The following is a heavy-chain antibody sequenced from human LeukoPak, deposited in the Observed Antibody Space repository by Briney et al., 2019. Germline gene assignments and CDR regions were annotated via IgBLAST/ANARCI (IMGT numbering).Heavy chain of an antibody. V-gene: IGHV4-61*02. Sequence: PSETLSLTCTVSGGSINSGSYYWSWIRQPAGKGLEWIGRIYTSGTTNYNPSLKSRVTISVDTSKNQFSLKLSSVTAADTAVYYCAREGRLVRAFDYWGQGSLVTVSS. J-gene: IGHJ4*02. CDR1: GGSINSGSYY. CDR3: AREGRLVRAFDY. D-gene: IGHD6-19*01. CDR2: IYTSGTT.